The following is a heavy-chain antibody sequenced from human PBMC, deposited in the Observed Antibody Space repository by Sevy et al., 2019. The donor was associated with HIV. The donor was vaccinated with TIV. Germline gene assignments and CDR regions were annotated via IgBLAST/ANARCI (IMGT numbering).Heavy chain of an antibody. V-gene: IGHV3-48*01. CDR1: GFSFSDYS. CDR3: VRGTGAGSFLFDY. J-gene: IGHJ4*02. CDR2: ISGSSSTI. Sequence: GGSLRLSCAASGFSFSDYSLSWVRQTPEKGLEWVSLISGSSSTIHYADSVKGRFTISRDNGKNSLCLQMNSLRVEDTTTYYCVRGTGAGSFLFDYWGQGTLVTVSS.